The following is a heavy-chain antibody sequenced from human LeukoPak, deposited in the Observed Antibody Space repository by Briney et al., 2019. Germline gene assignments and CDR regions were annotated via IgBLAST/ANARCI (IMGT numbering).Heavy chain of an antibody. CDR1: GFTFSSYA. V-gene: IGHV3-23*01. Sequence: GGSLRLSCAASGFTFSSYAMSWVRQTPGKGLEWVSAISGSGGSTYYADSVKGRFTISRDNSKNTLYLQMNSLRAEDTAVYYCAKFLPTHIVVANYYFDYWGQGTLVTVSS. CDR2: ISGSGGST. CDR3: AKFLPTHIVVANYYFDY. D-gene: IGHD2-21*01. J-gene: IGHJ4*02.